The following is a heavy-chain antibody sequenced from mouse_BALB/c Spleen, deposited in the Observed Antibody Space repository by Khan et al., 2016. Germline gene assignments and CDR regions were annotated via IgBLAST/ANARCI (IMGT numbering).Heavy chain of an antibody. J-gene: IGHJ4*01. CDR3: SREDNAMDY. Sequence: EVELVESGGGLVKPGGSLKLSCAASGFTFSDYAMSWVRQTPEKRLEWGASISTGGTTHYPDSLKGRFTIPSVIARNVIYLQMGRLRSEDTGMYYCSREDNAMDYWGQGTSVTVSS. CDR1: GFTFSDYA. CDR2: ISTGGTT. V-gene: IGHV5-6-5*01.